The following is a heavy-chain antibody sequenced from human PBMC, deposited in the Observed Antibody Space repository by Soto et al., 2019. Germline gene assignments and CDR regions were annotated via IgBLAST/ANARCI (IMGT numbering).Heavy chain of an antibody. J-gene: IGHJ6*02. V-gene: IGHV5-10-1*01. CDR1: GYSFISYW. Sequence: PGESLKISCKGSGYSFISYWISLVRQMPGKGLEWMGRIDPSDSYTNYSPSFQGHVTISADKSISTAYLQWSSLKASDTAMYYCARLFPAGTYYYYGMDVWGQGTTLTVSS. CDR2: IDPSDSYT. D-gene: IGHD6-13*01. CDR3: ARLFPAGTYYYYGMDV.